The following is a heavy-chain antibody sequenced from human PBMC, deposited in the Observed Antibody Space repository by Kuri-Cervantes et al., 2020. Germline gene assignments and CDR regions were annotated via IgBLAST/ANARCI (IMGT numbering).Heavy chain of an antibody. CDR3: ARDTGDYYDSTLPYYYMDV. CDR2: INPSGGST. CDR1: GYTFTAYY. J-gene: IGHJ6*03. V-gene: IGHV1-46*01. Sequence: ASVKVSCKASGYTFTAYYMHWVRQAPGQGLEWMGIINPSGGSTSYAQKFQGRVTMTRDTSTSTAYMELSRLRSDDTAVYYCARDTGDYYDSTLPYYYMDVWGKGTTVTVSS. D-gene: IGHD3-22*01.